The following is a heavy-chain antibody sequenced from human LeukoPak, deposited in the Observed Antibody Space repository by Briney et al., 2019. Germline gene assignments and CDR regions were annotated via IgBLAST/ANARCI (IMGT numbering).Heavy chain of an antibody. D-gene: IGHD2-15*01. V-gene: IGHV3-23*01. CDR1: GFTFSSYA. CDR3: AKAGYCSGGSCYSDVDY. Sequence: GGSLRLSCAASGFTFSSYAMSWVRQAPGKGLEWVSAISGSGGSTYYADSVEGRFTISRDNSKNTLYLQMNSLRAEDTTVYYCAKAGYCSGGSCYSDVDYWGQGTLVTVSS. CDR2: ISGSGGST. J-gene: IGHJ4*02.